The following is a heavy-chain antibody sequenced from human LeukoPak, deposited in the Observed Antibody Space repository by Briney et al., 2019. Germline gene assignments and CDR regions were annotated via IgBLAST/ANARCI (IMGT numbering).Heavy chain of an antibody. CDR2: IYTSGST. Sequence: SQTLSLTCTVSGGSISSGSYYWSWIRQPAGKGLEWIGRIYTSGSTNYNPSLKSRVTISVDTSKNQFSLKLSSVTAADTAVYYCASTRIQLWLNFGEYFQHWGQGTLVTVSS. V-gene: IGHV4-61*02. J-gene: IGHJ1*01. CDR1: GGSISSGSYY. CDR3: ASTRIQLWLNFGEYFQH. D-gene: IGHD5-18*01.